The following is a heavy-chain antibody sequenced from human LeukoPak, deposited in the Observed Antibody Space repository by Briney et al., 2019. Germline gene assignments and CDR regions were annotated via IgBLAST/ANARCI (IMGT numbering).Heavy chain of an antibody. J-gene: IGHJ4*02. CDR1: GFTVSRYY. D-gene: IGHD5-12*01. CDR2: IYSGDNT. V-gene: IGHV3-66*01. Sequence: GGSLRLSCAVSGFTVSRYYMSWVRQTPGKGLEWVSIIYSGDNTYYADSVKGRFTISRDNSKNTLYLQMNSLRVEDTAVYYCARDRGSGYDPGYFDYWGQGTLVTVSS. CDR3: ARDRGSGYDPGYFDY.